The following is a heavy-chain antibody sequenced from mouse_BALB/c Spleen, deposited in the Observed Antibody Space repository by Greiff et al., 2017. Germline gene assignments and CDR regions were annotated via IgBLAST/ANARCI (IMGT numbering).Heavy chain of an antibody. CDR3: ARDGNYDY. J-gene: IGHJ2*01. CDR1: GYSFTSYY. CDR2: IDPFNGGT. V-gene: IGHV1S135*01. D-gene: IGHD2-1*01. Sequence: VQLQQSGPELMKPGASVKISCKASGYSFTSYYMNWVKQSHGKSLEWIGYIDPFNGGTSYNQKFKGKATLTVDKSSSTAYMHLSSLTSEDSAVYYCARDGNYDYWGQGTTLTVSS.